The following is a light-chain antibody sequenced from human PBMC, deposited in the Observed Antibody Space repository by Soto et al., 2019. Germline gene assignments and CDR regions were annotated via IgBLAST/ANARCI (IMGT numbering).Light chain of an antibody. CDR3: LQGYNYPYT. Sequence: AIQRTQSPSSLSASVGDRVTITCRASQGIRNDLGWYQQKPGKAPKLLIYAASSLQSGVPSRFSGSGSGTDFTLTISSLQPKDFATYYCLQGYNYPYTFGQGTKLEIK. V-gene: IGKV1-6*01. CDR1: QGIRND. CDR2: AAS. J-gene: IGKJ2*01.